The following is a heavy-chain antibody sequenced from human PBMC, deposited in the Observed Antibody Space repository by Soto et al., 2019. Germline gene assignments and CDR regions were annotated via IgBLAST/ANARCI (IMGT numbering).Heavy chain of an antibody. J-gene: IGHJ6*04. CDR2: ISYDGSNK. CDR3: ASAAIPARTKNYYYYGMDF. D-gene: IGHD6-6*01. CDR1: GFTFSSYA. V-gene: IGHV3-30-3*01. Sequence: PVGSLRLSCAASGFTFSSYAMHWVRQAPGKGLEWVAVISYDGSNKYYADSVKGRFTISRDNSKNTLYLQMNSLRAEDTAVYYCASAAIPARTKNYYYYGMDFWGKGIPVSV.